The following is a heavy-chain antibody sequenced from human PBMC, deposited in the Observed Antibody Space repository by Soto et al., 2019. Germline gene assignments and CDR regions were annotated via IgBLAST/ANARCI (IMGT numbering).Heavy chain of an antibody. D-gene: IGHD3-9*01. CDR2: INHSGST. CDR1: GGSFSGYY. Sequence: SETLSLTCAVYGGSFSGYYWTWIRQPPGTGLEWIGEINHSGSTNYNPSLKSRVTISVDTSKNQFSLKLSSVTAADTAVYYCTGGSGDILTGSPTGNFDYWGQGTLVTVSS. V-gene: IGHV4-34*03. CDR3: TGGSGDILTGSPTGNFDY. J-gene: IGHJ4*02.